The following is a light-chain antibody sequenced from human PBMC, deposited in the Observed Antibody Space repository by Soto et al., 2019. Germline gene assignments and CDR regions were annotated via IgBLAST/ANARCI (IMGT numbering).Light chain of an antibody. V-gene: IGLV2-11*01. CDR1: SSDVGGYDY. J-gene: IGLJ1*01. CDR2: DVS. Sequence: QSALTQPRSVSGSPGQSLTISCTGTSSDVGGYDYVSWYQQHPGKAPKLIIYDVSKRPSGVPDRFSGSKSGNTASLTISGRQAEDEADYYCCSFAGTPYVFGTGTKVTVL. CDR3: CSFAGTPYV.